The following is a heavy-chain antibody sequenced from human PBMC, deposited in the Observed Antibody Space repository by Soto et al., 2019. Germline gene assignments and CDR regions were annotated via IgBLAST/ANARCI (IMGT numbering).Heavy chain of an antibody. CDR2: ISSSSSTI. J-gene: IGHJ6*03. Sequence: PGGSLTLSCAASGFTFSSYSMTWVRPAPGKGLEWGSYISSSSSTIYYADSVKGRFTISRDNAKNSLYLQMNSLRAEDTAVYYCARDQSRGKQLVKQSYYYYYMDVWGKGTTVTVSS. V-gene: IGHV3-48*01. D-gene: IGHD6-13*01. CDR3: ARDQSRGKQLVKQSYYYYYMDV. CDR1: GFTFSSYS.